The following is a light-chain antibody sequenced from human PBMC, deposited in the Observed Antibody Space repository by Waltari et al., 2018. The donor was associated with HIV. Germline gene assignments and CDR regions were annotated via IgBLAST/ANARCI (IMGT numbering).Light chain of an antibody. CDR2: SNN. V-gene: IGLV1-44*01. CDR1: SSNIGSNT. J-gene: IGLJ3*02. CDR3: QSYDSTGV. Sequence: QSVLTQPPSASGTPGQRVTISCSGSSSNIGSNTVNWYQQLPGTAPKLLIYSNNQLPSGVPDRFSGSKSGTSASLAITGLQAEDEADYYCQSYDSTGVFGGGTKLTVL.